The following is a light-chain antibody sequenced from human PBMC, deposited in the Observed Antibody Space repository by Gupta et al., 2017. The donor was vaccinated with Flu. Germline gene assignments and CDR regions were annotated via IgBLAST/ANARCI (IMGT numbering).Light chain of an antibody. Sequence: ELVMTQSPATLSVSPGERATLSCSASQSVSSNLAWYQQKPGQAPRLLIYGASTRATGIPARFSGSGSGTEFTLTISSLQSEDFAVYYCQQYNNWPPSFGQGTKLEIK. CDR3: QQYNNWPPS. J-gene: IGKJ2*03. V-gene: IGKV3D-15*01. CDR1: QSVSSN. CDR2: GAS.